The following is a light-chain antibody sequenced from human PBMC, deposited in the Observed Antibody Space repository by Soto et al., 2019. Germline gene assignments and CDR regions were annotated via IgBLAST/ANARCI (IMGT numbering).Light chain of an antibody. Sequence: DTQMTQSPSTLSASVGDRVTITCRASQSISDWLAWYQQKPGKAPKLLIYKASRLQSGVPSRFSGSGSGTEFTLTISGLQAEYFATYYCQHYNDYPWTFGQGTKVEI. J-gene: IGKJ1*01. CDR3: QHYNDYPWT. CDR1: QSISDW. V-gene: IGKV1-5*03. CDR2: KAS.